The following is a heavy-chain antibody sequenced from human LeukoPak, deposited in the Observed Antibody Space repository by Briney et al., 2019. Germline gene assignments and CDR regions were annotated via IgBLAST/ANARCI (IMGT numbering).Heavy chain of an antibody. CDR1: GFTLSSYA. Sequence: PGGSLRLSCAASGFTLSSYAMHWVRQAPGKGLEWVAVISYDGSNKYYADSVKGRFTISRDNSKNTLYLQMNSLRAEDTAVYYCARGQLRYFDWSNGPFDYWGQGTLVTVSS. V-gene: IGHV3-30*04. J-gene: IGHJ4*02. D-gene: IGHD3-9*01. CDR3: ARGQLRYFDWSNGPFDY. CDR2: ISYDGSNK.